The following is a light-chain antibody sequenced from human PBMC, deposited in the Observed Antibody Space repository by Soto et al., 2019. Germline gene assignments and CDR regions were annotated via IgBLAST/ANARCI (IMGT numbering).Light chain of an antibody. J-gene: IGKJ4*01. CDR2: AAS. CDR1: QGISSY. Sequence: IQLTQSPSSLSASVGYRVTITCRASQGISSYLAWYQQTPGKAPKLLIYAASTLQSGVPSRFIGSGSGADFTLTISSLQPEDFATYYCQQSYSTPLTFGGGTTVDIK. V-gene: IGKV1-39*01. CDR3: QQSYSTPLT.